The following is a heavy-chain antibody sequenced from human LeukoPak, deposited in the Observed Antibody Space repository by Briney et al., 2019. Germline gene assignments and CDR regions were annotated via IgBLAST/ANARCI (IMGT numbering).Heavy chain of an antibody. D-gene: IGHD2-2*01. V-gene: IGHV3-15*01. CDR1: GFTFSNAW. J-gene: IGHJ5*02. CDR2: IKSKTDGGTT. Sequence: PGGSLRLSCAASGFTFSNAWMSWVRQAPGKGLEWVGRIKSKTDGGTTDYAAPVKGRFTISRDDSKNTLYLQMNSLKTEDTAVYYCTTEGVVVVPAXIEGGHNWFDPWGQGTLVXVSS. CDR3: TTEGVVVVPAXIEGGHNWFDP.